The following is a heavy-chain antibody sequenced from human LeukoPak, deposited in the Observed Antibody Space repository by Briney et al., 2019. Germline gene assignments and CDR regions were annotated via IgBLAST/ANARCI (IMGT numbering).Heavy chain of an antibody. Sequence: SETLSLTCTVSGGSISSYYWSWIRQPAGKGLEWIGRIYTSGSTNYNPSLKSRVTMSVDTSKNQFSLKLSSVTAADTAVYYRARAPGDFWSGYDAFDIWGQGTMVTVSS. CDR3: ARAPGDFWSGYDAFDI. CDR1: GGSISSYY. V-gene: IGHV4-4*07. J-gene: IGHJ3*02. D-gene: IGHD3-3*01. CDR2: IYTSGST.